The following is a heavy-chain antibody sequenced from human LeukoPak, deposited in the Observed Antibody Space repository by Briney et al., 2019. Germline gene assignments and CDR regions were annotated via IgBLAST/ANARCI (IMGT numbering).Heavy chain of an antibody. CDR3: ARDFVEQAGYAFDI. J-gene: IGHJ3*02. D-gene: IGHD3-16*02. V-gene: IGHV3-30-3*01. CDR2: ISYDGSNK. Sequence: GGSLRLSCAASGFTFSSYAMHWVRQAPGKGLEWVAVISYDGSNKYYADSVKGRFTISRDNSKNTLYLQMNSLRAEDTAVYCCARDFVEQAGYAFDIWGQGTMVTVSS. CDR1: GFTFSSYA.